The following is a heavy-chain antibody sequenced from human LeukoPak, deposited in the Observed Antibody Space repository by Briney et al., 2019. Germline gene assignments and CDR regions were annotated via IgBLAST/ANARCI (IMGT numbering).Heavy chain of an antibody. CDR2: ISGSGGGT. CDR1: GFTFSAYG. Sequence: GGSLRLSCAASGFTFSAYGMSWVRQAPGKRLEWVSAISGSGGGTYFADSVKGRFTISRDNSKNTLFLQMDSLRADDTAVYYCAKHSSSWHYFDYWGQGTLVTVSS. D-gene: IGHD6-13*01. CDR3: AKHSSSWHYFDY. J-gene: IGHJ4*02. V-gene: IGHV3-23*01.